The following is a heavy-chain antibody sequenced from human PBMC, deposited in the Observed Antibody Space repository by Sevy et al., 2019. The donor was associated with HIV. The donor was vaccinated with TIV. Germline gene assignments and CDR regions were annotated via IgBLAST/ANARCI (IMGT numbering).Heavy chain of an antibody. D-gene: IGHD2-15*01. CDR2: INPSGGST. V-gene: IGHV1-46*01. J-gene: IGHJ4*02. Sequence: ASVKVSCKASGYTFTSYYMHWVRQAPGQGLEGMGIINPSGGSTSYAQKFQGRVTMTRDTSTSTVYMELSSLRSEDTAVYYCARDQPPVVALDYWGQGTLVTVSS. CDR3: ARDQPPVVALDY. CDR1: GYTFTSYY.